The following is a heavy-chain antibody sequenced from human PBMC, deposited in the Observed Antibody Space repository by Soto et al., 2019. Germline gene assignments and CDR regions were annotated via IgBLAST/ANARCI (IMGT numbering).Heavy chain of an antibody. D-gene: IGHD3-10*01. Sequence: QVQLVQSGAEVKKPGSSVKVSCKASGGTFSSYTISWVRQAPGQGLEWMGRIIPILGIANYAQKFQGRVMITADKSTSTAYMELSSLRSEDTAVYYCARVWFGDYYGMDVWGQGTTVTVSS. CDR3: ARVWFGDYYGMDV. J-gene: IGHJ6*02. V-gene: IGHV1-69*02. CDR2: IIPILGIA. CDR1: GGTFSSYT.